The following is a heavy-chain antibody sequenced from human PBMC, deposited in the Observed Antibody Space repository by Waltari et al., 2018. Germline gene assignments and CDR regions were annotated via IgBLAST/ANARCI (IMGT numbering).Heavy chain of an antibody. CDR2: IKPDGST. CDR3: ARELGLFVDP. CDR1: GFSVTANY. J-gene: IGHJ5*02. D-gene: IGHD3-16*01. Sequence: EMQLVQSGGGLVQPGGSLRLSCKVSGFSVTANYVTWGRQAPGKGLEWVSVIKPDGSTDYADSVKGRFSISRHQSENTVYLEMNSVRPEDTGVYFCARELGLFVDPWGQGSQVIVSS. V-gene: IGHV3-53*04.